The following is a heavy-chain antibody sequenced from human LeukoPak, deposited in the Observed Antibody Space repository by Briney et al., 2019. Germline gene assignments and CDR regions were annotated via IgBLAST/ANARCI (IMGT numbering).Heavy chain of an antibody. CDR1: GFTFSSYS. D-gene: IGHD3-10*01. V-gene: IGHV3-48*04. J-gene: IGHJ4*02. CDR3: ASDYYGSGTGPQHDY. Sequence: PGGSLRLSCAASGFTFSSYSMNWVRQAPGKGLEWVSYISSSSSTIYYADSVKGRFTISRDNAKNSLYLQMNSLRAEDTAVYYCASDYYGSGTGPQHDYWGQGTLVTVSS. CDR2: ISSSSSTI.